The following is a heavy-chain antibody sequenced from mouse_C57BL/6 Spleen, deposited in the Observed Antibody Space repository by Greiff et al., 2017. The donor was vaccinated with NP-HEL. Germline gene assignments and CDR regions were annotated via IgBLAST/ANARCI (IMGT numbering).Heavy chain of an antibody. CDR3: ARPPYFDY. V-gene: IGHV5-6*02. Sequence: DVMLVESGGDLVKPGGSLKLSCAASGFTFSSYGMSWVRQTPDKRLEWVATISSGGSYTYYPDSVKGRFTISRDNAKNTLYLQMSSLKSEDTAMYYCARPPYFDYWGQGTTRTVSS. J-gene: IGHJ2*01. CDR1: GFTFSSYG. CDR2: ISSGGSYT.